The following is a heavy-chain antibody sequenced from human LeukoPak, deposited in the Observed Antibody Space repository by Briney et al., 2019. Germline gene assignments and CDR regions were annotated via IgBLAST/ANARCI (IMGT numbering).Heavy chain of an antibody. V-gene: IGHV3-53*01. CDR3: ASSRTAASSNWFDP. CDR2: IHTNGNT. CDR1: GLIVSSNY. D-gene: IGHD6-13*01. J-gene: IGHJ5*02. Sequence: TGGSLRLSCAASGLIVSSNYMTWVRQAPGKGLKWVSIIHTNGNTYYADSVKGRFTISRDNSKNTLYLQMNSLRTEDTAVYYCASSRTAASSNWFDPWGQGTLVTVSS.